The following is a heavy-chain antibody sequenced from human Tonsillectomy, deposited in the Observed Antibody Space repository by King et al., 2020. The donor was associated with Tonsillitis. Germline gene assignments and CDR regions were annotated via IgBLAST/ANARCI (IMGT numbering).Heavy chain of an antibody. V-gene: IGHV3-72*01. J-gene: IGHJ4*02. CDR3: ARDRVGATGYFDY. CDR1: GFTFSDHY. CDR2: TRNKANSYTT. D-gene: IGHD1-26*01. Sequence: VQLVESGGGLVQPGGSLRLSCAASGFTFSDHYMDWVRQAPGKGLEWVGRTRNKANSYTTEYAASVKGRFTISRDDSKNSLYLQMNSPKTEDTAVYYCARDRVGATGYFDYWGQGTLVTVSS.